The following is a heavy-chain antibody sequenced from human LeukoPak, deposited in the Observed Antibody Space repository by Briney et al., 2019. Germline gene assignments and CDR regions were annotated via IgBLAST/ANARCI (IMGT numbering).Heavy chain of an antibody. CDR3: ARDGYLFDY. Sequence: ASVKVSCKASGYTFTNYYIHWVRLAPGQGLEWMGIINPGGGATKYAQKFQGRVTMTRDTSTSTVYMELSSLRSEDTAVYYCARDGYLFDYWGQGTLVTISS. CDR1: GYTFTNYY. D-gene: IGHD5-12*01. V-gene: IGHV1-46*01. J-gene: IGHJ4*02. CDR2: INPGGGAT.